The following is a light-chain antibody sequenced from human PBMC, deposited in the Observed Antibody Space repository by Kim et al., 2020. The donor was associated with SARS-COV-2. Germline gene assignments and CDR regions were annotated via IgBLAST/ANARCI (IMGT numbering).Light chain of an antibody. V-gene: IGKV1-39*01. CDR3: QQSYITPFT. CDR2: AAS. CDR1: QSSSSH. Sequence: ASVGDRVTITCRTSQSSSSHLTWYHQKPGRAPKLLISAASTLQGGVPSRFSGSGSETDFTLTISSLQPEDFATYFCQQSYITPFTFGPGTKVDIK. J-gene: IGKJ3*01.